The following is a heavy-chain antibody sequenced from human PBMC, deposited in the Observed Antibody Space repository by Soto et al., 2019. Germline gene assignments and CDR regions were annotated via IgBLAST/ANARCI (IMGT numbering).Heavy chain of an antibody. Sequence: GASVKVSCKASGYTFTSYGISWVRQAPGQGLEWMGWISAYNGNTNYAQKLQGRVTMTTDTSTSTAYMELRSLRSDDTAVYYCARDKSAYYGSGSYYNVIVSKAYGMDVWGQGTTVTVSS. CDR2: ISAYNGNT. V-gene: IGHV1-18*01. CDR3: ARDKSAYYGSGSYYNVIVSKAYGMDV. D-gene: IGHD3-10*01. CDR1: GYTFTSYG. J-gene: IGHJ6*02.